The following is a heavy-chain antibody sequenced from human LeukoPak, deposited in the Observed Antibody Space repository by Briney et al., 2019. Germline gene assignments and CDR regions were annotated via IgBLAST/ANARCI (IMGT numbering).Heavy chain of an antibody. Sequence: GGSLRLSCAASGFTFSRYWMSWVRHARGEGLVGVVNINRDGNEIYYVDSAKGRFTVSRDNAKKSVYLQMNSLRVEDTAVYYCARDDVVRDRYDYVDYWGQGTLVTVSS. CDR2: INRDGNEI. V-gene: IGHV3-7*01. D-gene: IGHD2-2*01. CDR1: GFTFSRYW. CDR3: ARDDVVRDRYDYVDY. J-gene: IGHJ4*02.